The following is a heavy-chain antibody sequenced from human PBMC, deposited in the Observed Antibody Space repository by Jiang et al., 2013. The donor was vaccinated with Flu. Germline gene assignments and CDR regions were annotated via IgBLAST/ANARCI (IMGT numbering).Heavy chain of an antibody. CDR3: AREALGLSTYYFDF. CDR1: DGSLNDYY. D-gene: IGHD1-1*01. CDR2: IYYSGAT. Sequence: QTLSLTCTVTDGSLNDYYWSWIRQPPGKGLEWIGYIYYSGATNYKPSLRSRVTISLDTSKNQFSLELTSVTAADTAVYYCAREALGLSTYYFDFWGPGSLVTVSS. V-gene: IGHV4-59*01. J-gene: IGHJ4*02.